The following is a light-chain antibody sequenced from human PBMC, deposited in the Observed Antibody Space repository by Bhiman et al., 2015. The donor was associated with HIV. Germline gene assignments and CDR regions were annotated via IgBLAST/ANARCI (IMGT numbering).Light chain of an antibody. CDR3: RAWDNSQYV. J-gene: IGLJ1*01. CDR2: QDN. Sequence: SYDLTQPPSVSVSPGQTARITCSGDKLGNKYASWYQQKPGQSPVLVIHQDNKRPSGIPERFSGSNSGNTATLTISGTQPLDEADYYCRAWDNSQYVFGPGTKVTVL. V-gene: IGLV3-1*01. CDR1: KLGNKY.